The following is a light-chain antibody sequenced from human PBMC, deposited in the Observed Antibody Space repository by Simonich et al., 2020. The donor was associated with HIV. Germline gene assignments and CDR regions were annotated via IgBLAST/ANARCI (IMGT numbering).Light chain of an antibody. CDR3: ISYAGSNNWV. J-gene: IGLJ3*02. Sequence: QSALTQPASVSGSPGQSITISCTGTSSDVGGYNYVSWYQQHPGKAPKLMIYDVSKRPSGVSSRFSGSKSGNTASLTISGLQAEDEADYYCISYAGSNNWVFGGGTKLTVL. CDR2: DVS. CDR1: SSDVGGYNY. V-gene: IGLV2-14*01.